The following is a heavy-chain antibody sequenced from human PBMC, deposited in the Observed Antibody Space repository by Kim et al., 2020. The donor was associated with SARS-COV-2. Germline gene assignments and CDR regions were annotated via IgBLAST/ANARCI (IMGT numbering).Heavy chain of an antibody. V-gene: IGHV3-21*01. Sequence: GGSLRLSCAASGFTLGTYTMNWVRQAPGKGLEWVSSITSSSSYMYYRDSVKGRFTISRDNAKNSLYLEMNNLRAEDTAVYYCAKDGLKVVLSPAIDHWGQGTLVTVSS. J-gene: IGHJ4*02. CDR1: GFTLGTYT. CDR3: AKDGLKVVLSPAIDH. CDR2: ITSSSSYM. D-gene: IGHD2-2*01.